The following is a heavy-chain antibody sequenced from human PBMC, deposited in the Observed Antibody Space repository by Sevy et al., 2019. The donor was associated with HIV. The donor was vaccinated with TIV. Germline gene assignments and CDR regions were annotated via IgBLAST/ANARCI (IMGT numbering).Heavy chain of an antibody. J-gene: IGHJ6*02. CDR2: FYSDGRT. D-gene: IGHD3-22*01. V-gene: IGHV3-66*01. Sequence: GGSLILSCAGSGLSVSDNYMNWVRQAPGKGLELVSVFYSDGRTYYADSVKGRFTISRDNSKNTLYLHMSNLRPEDTAVYYCARDRYYDASGYYYYYYGMDVWGQGTTVTVSS. CDR3: ARDRYYDASGYYYYYYGMDV. CDR1: GLSVSDNY.